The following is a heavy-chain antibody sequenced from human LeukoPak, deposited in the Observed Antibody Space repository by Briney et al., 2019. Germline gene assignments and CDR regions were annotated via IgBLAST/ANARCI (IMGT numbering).Heavy chain of an antibody. CDR3: AREYSCSSTSCLYFDY. CDR1: GYTFTSYY. J-gene: IGHJ4*02. V-gene: IGHV1-46*01. Sequence: ASVKVSCKGSGYTFTSYYMHWVRQAPGQGLEWMGIINPSGGSTSHAQKFQGRVTMTRDMSTSTVYMELSSLRSEDTAVYYCAREYSCSSTSCLYFDYWGQGTLVTVSS. D-gene: IGHD2-2*01. CDR2: INPSGGST.